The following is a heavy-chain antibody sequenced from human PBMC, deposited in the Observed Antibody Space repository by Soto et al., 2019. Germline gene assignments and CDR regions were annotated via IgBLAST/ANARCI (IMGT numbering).Heavy chain of an antibody. J-gene: IGHJ6*02. D-gene: IGHD6-13*01. V-gene: IGHV3-30*18. CDR2: ISFDGSHS. CDR3: TKEPLNSSWYSSYGMDV. CDR1: GFTFSSYG. Sequence: QVQLVESGGGVVQPGRSLRLSCAASGFTFSSYGMHWVRQAPGKGLEWVALISFDGSHSYYADSVKGRFTISRDNSNNRLYLQMNSLRAADTAVYYCTKEPLNSSWYSSYGMDVWGQGTTVSVSS.